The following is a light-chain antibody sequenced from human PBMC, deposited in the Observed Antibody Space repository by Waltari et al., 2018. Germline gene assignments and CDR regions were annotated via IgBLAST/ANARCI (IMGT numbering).Light chain of an antibody. Sequence: EIVLTQSPDTLSLSPGERATLSCRASQSVTSNYLAWYQQKPGQAPRLLIYGVSSRATGVPDRFSGGGSGTEFTLTITRLEPEDFVVYYCQQYASSRTFGQGT. J-gene: IGKJ1*01. V-gene: IGKV3-20*01. CDR2: GVS. CDR3: QQYASSRT. CDR1: QSVTSNY.